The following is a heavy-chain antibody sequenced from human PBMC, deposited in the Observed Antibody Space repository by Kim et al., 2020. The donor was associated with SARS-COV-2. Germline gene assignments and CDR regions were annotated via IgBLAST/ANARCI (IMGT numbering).Heavy chain of an antibody. D-gene: IGHD3-9*01. CDR1: GGSISSSSYY. CDR3: ARLGYLLRYFDWTRPFDI. V-gene: IGHV4-39*01. Sequence: SETLSLTCTVSGGSISSSSYYWGWIRQPPGKGLEWIGSIYYSGSTYYNPSLKSRVTISVDTSKNQFSLKLSSVTAADTAVYYCARLGYLLRYFDWTRPFDIWGQGTMVTVSS. CDR2: IYYSGST. J-gene: IGHJ3*02.